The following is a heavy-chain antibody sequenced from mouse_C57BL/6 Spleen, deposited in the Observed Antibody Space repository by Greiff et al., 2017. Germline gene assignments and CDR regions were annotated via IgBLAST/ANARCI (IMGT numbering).Heavy chain of an antibody. Sequence: DVKLVESEGGLVQPGSSMKLSCTASGFTFSDYYMAWVRQVPEKGLEWVANINYDGSSTYYLDSLKSRFIISRDNAKNILYLQMSSLKSEDTATYYCATTGKDWYFDVWGTGTAVTVSS. V-gene: IGHV5-16*01. D-gene: IGHD4-1*02. CDR1: GFTFSDYY. CDR2: INYDGSST. CDR3: ATTGKDWYFDV. J-gene: IGHJ1*03.